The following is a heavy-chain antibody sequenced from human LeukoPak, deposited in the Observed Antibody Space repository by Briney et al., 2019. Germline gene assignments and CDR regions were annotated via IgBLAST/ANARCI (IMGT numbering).Heavy chain of an antibody. CDR2: IYTSGST. V-gene: IGHV4-61*02. D-gene: IGHD6-13*01. Sequence: SQTLSLTCTVSGGYISSGSYYWSWIRQPAGKGLEWIGRIYTSGSTNYNPSLKSRVTISVDTSKNQFSLKLSSVTAANTAVYYCARDRIAAAHDAFDIWGQGTMVTVSS. CDR1: GGYISSGSYY. CDR3: ARDRIAAAHDAFDI. J-gene: IGHJ3*02.